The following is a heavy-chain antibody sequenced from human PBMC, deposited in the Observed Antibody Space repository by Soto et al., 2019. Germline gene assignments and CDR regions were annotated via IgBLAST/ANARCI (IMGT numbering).Heavy chain of an antibody. D-gene: IGHD5-18*01. CDR2: ISYDGGLQ. Sequence: QVHLVESGGGVVQPGRSPRLSCAASGFTFTSYGMHWVRQAPGTRLEWVAVISYDGGLQHYADSVKGRFTISRDNSKNMVLLQMNSLRAEDTAVYYCVSDRGYGHASVPYSWGQGALVSVSS. CDR3: VSDRGYGHASVPYS. CDR1: GFTFTSYG. J-gene: IGHJ4*02. V-gene: IGHV3-30*03.